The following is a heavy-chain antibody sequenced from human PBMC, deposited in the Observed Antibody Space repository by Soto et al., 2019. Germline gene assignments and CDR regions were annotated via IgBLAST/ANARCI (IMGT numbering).Heavy chain of an antibody. CDR2: ISSSSSYI. J-gene: IGHJ6*02. CDR3: ARDGEVGARKGTSDVWGFYYYYYGMDV. CDR1: GFTFSSYS. V-gene: IGHV3-21*01. D-gene: IGHD1-26*01. Sequence: PGGSLRLSCAASGFTFSSYSMNWVRQAPGKGLEWVSSISSSSSYIYYADSVKGRFTISRDNAKNSLYLQMNSLRAEDTAVYYCARDGEVGARKGTSDVWGFYYYYYGMDVWGQGTTVTVSS.